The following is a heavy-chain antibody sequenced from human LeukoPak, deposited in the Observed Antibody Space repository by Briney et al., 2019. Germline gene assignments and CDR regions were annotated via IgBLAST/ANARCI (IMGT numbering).Heavy chain of an antibody. CDR3: ARERVQDTAMDY. CDR2: IYYSGST. CDR1: GVSISSSSYY. J-gene: IGHJ4*02. Sequence: SETLSLTCTVSGVSISSSSYYWGWIRQPPGKGLDWIGSIYYSGSTYYNPSLKSRVTISVDTSKNQFSLKLSSVTAADTAVYYCARERVQDTAMDYWGQGTLDTVSS. V-gene: IGHV4-39*07. D-gene: IGHD5-18*01.